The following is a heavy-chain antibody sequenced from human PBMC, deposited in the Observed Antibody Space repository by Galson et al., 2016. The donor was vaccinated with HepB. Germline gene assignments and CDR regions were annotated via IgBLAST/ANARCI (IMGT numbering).Heavy chain of an antibody. CDR2: INQDGSEK. D-gene: IGHD5-18*01. V-gene: IGHV3-7*03. Sequence: SLRLSCAASGFTFTAYWMTWVRQAPGKGLEWLADINQDGSEKFYLDSLEGRFTISRDNAKNSLYLQMNSLRAEDTAMYYCTRDHREGEIQLRQGGQGALVSVSS. CDR3: TRDHREGEIQLRQ. CDR1: GFTFTAYW. J-gene: IGHJ4*02.